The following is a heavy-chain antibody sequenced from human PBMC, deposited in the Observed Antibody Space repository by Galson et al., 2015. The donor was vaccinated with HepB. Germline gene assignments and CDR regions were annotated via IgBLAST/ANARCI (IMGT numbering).Heavy chain of an antibody. CDR3: ARDVSGSDPVGAFDI. CDR2: IKQDGSEK. D-gene: IGHD1-26*01. J-gene: IGHJ3*02. V-gene: IGHV3-7*03. Sequence: SLRLSCAASGFTFSSYWMSWVRQAPGKGLEWVANIKQDGSEKYYVDSVKGRFTISRDNAKNSLYLQMNSLRAEDTAVYYCARDVSGSDPVGAFDIWGQGTMVTVSS. CDR1: GFTFSSYW.